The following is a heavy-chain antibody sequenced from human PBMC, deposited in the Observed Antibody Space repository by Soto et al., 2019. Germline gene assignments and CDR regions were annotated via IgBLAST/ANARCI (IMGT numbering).Heavy chain of an antibody. V-gene: IGHV3-23*01. J-gene: IGHJ4*02. D-gene: IGHD6-19*01. CDR3: AKSPRTSVAGPIDY. Sequence: PGGSLRLSCAASGFTFSSYAMSWVRQAPGKGLEWVSAISGSGGSTYYADSVEGRFTISRDNSKNTLYLQMNSLRAEDTAVYYCAKSPRTSVAGPIDYWGQGTLVTVPQ. CDR1: GFTFSSYA. CDR2: ISGSGGST.